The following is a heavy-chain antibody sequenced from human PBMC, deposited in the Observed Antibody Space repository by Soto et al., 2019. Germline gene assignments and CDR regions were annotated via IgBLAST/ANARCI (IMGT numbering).Heavy chain of an antibody. CDR3: ARERLEQLATNWFDP. Sequence: PGGSLRLSCAASGFTFSDYYMSWIRQAPGKGLEWVSYISSSGSTIYYADSVKGRFTISRDNAKNSLYLQMNSLRAEDTAVYYFARERLEQLATNWFDPLGQGNLVTVSS. J-gene: IGHJ5*02. CDR1: GFTFSDYY. D-gene: IGHD6-13*01. V-gene: IGHV3-11*01. CDR2: ISSSGSTI.